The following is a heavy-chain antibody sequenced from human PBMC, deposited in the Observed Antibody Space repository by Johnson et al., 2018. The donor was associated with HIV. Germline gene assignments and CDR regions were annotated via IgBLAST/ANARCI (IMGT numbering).Heavy chain of an antibody. CDR2: IYSGDST. J-gene: IGHJ3*02. V-gene: IGHV3-23*03. D-gene: IGHD2/OR15-2a*01. Sequence: VQLVESGGDLVQPGRSLKLSCTASGYNFGDYALSWFRQAPGKGLEWVSVIYSGDSTYYADSVKGRFTISRDDSKNTLYLQMNSLRAEDTAVYYCAKGIARRTNDAFDIWGQGTMVT. CDR1: GYNFGDYA. CDR3: AKGIARRTNDAFDI.